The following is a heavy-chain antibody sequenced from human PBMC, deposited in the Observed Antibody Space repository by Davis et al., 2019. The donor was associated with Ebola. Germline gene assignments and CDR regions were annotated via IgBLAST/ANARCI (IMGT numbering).Heavy chain of an antibody. CDR3: ASGDGRGSSYDMDV. CDR1: RFIFSNYW. D-gene: IGHD5-12*01. V-gene: IGHV3-7*03. Sequence: GGSLRLSCAASRFIFSNYWMSWVRQAPGKGPEWVAIIKQDGGEKYYVDSVKGRFTISRDNAKNSLFLQMNSLRAEDTALYYCASGDGRGSSYDMDVWGQGTTVTVSS. J-gene: IGHJ6*02. CDR2: IKQDGGEK.